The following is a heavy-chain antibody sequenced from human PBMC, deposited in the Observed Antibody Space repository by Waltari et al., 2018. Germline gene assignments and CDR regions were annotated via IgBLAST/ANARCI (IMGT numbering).Heavy chain of an antibody. J-gene: IGHJ5*02. CDR2: IYYSGST. Sequence: QVQLQESGPGLVKPSETLSLTCTVPGGSISSHYGRWIRQPPGKGLEWIGYIYYSGSTNYNPSLKSRVTISVDTSKNQFSLKLSSVTAADTAVYYCARESTGDYGNWFDPWGQGTLVTVSS. CDR1: GGSISSHY. CDR3: ARESTGDYGNWFDP. V-gene: IGHV4-59*11. D-gene: IGHD4-17*01.